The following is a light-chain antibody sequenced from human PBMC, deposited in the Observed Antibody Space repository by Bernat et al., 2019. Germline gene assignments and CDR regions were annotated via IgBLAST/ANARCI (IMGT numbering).Light chain of an antibody. Sequence: DIQMTQSPSSLSASVGDRVTITCQASQDISNYLNWYQQKPGKVPQLLIYDASNLETGVPSRFSGSGSGTDFTFTISSLQPEDIATYYCQQYDNLLTFGGGTKVEIK. CDR3: QQYDNLLT. CDR1: QDISNY. J-gene: IGKJ4*01. CDR2: DAS. V-gene: IGKV1-33*01.